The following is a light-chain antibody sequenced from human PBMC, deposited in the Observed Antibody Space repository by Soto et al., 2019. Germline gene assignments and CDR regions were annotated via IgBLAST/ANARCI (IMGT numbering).Light chain of an antibody. CDR3: CSYGGSRGVV. V-gene: IGLV2-23*02. J-gene: IGLJ2*01. Sequence: QSALTQPASVSGSPGQSITISCTGTSSDVGSYNLVSWYQQYPGKAPKLMIYEVSKRPSGVSNRFSGSKSGNTASLTISGLQAEDEADYYCCSYGGSRGVVFGGGTKLPS. CDR1: SSDVGSYNL. CDR2: EVS.